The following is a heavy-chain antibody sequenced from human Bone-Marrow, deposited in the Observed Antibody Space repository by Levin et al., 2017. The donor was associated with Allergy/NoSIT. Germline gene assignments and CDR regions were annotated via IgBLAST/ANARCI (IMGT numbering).Heavy chain of an antibody. CDR2: ISWNSGSI. D-gene: IGHD1-26*01. CDR1: GFTFDDYA. J-gene: IGHJ3*02. V-gene: IGHV3-9*01. CDR3: AKAPSGSYTAAFDI. Sequence: GGSLRLSCAASGFTFDDYAMHWVRQAPGKGLEWVSGISWNSGSIGYADSVKGRFTISRDNAKNSLYLQMNSLRAEDTALYYCAKAPSGSYTAAFDIWGQGTMVTVSS.